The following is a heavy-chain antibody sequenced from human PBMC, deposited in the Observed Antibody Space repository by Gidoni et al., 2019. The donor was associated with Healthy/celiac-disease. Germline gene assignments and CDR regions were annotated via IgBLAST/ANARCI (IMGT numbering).Heavy chain of an antibody. CDR1: GGTFSSYA. Sequence: QVQLVQSGAEVKKPGSSVMVSCKASGGTFSSYAISWVRQAPGQGLEWMGGIIPIFGTANYAQKFQGRVTITADKSTSTAYMELSSLRSEDTAVYYCARGPLPVYYDSSGYYPLDYWGQGTLVTVSS. D-gene: IGHD3-22*01. CDR3: ARGPLPVYYDSSGYYPLDY. V-gene: IGHV1-69*06. J-gene: IGHJ4*02. CDR2: IIPIFGTA.